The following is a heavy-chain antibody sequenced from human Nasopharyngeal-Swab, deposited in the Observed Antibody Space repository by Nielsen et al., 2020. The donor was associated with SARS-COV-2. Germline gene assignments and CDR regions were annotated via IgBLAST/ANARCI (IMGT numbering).Heavy chain of an antibody. CDR1: GFTFSSYA. Sequence: GGSLRLSCAASGFTFSSYAMSWVRQAPGKGLEWVSAISGSGGSTYYADSVKGRFTISRDNSKNTLYLQMNSLRAEDTALYYCAKDGGLTTFPYYYYYGMDVWGQGTTVTVSS. CDR2: ISGSGGST. V-gene: IGHV3-23*01. D-gene: IGHD4/OR15-4a*01. CDR3: AKDGGLTTFPYYYYYGMDV. J-gene: IGHJ6*02.